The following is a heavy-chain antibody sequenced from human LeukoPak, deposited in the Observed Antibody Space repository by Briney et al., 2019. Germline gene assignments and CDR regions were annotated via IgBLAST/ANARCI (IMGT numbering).Heavy chain of an antibody. CDR1: GFTFSSYS. CDR3: AKGVTERTTVTTYYFDY. V-gene: IGHV3-23*01. D-gene: IGHD4-17*01. Sequence: PGGSLRLSCAASGFTFSSYSMNWVRQAPGKGLEWVSAISGSGGSTYYADSVKGRFTISRDNSKNTLYLQMNSLRAEDTAVYYCAKGVTERTTVTTYYFDYWGQGTLVTVSS. J-gene: IGHJ4*02. CDR2: ISGSGGST.